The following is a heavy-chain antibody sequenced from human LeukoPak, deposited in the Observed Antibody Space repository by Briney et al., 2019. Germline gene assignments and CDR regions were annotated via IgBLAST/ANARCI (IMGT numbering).Heavy chain of an antibody. D-gene: IGHD3-10*01. J-gene: IGHJ5*02. CDR3: ARASTVRGVGRFDP. CDR2: IWYDGSKR. CDR1: GFTFGTYG. V-gene: IGHV3-33*01. Sequence: GGSLRLSCAASGFTFGTYGMHWVHQAPGKGLEWVAVIWYDGSKRYYADFVKGRFTISRDNSNNTMYLEMNSLRDEDTAVYYCARASTVRGVGRFDPWGQGTLVTVSS.